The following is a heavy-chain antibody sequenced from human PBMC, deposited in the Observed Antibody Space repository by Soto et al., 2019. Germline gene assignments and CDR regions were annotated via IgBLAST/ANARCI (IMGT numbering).Heavy chain of an antibody. D-gene: IGHD3-16*01. CDR3: KRAMGSYYHYGMDV. Sequence: GGSLRLSCAASGFTFDDYAMHWVRQAPGKGLEWVSLVSWDGDNRYYADSVKGRFTVSRDDRKNSLFLQMNSLRAEDTALYYCKRAMGSYYHYGMDVWGQGTTVTV. J-gene: IGHJ6*02. CDR2: VSWDGDNR. CDR1: GFTFDDYA. V-gene: IGHV3-43D*04.